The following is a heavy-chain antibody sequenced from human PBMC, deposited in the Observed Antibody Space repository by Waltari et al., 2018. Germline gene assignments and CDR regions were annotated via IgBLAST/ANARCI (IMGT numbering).Heavy chain of an antibody. D-gene: IGHD3-22*01. CDR1: GGSISRCGYY. J-gene: IGHJ3*02. CDR3: ARNLYYYDSSGYSDAFDI. V-gene: IGHV4-31*03. Sequence: QVQLQESGPGLVKPSQTLSLTCTVSGGSISRCGYYWTWIRQHPGKGLEWIGYIYYSGSTYYNPSLKSRVTISVDTSKNQFSLKLSSVTAADTAVYYCARNLYYYDSSGYSDAFDIWGQGTMVTVSS. CDR2: IYYSGST.